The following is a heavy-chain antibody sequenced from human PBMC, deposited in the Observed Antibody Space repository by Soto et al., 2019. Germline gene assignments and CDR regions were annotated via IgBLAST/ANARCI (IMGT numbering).Heavy chain of an antibody. J-gene: IGHJ5*02. CDR3: ARDLAAADLNWFDP. CDR2: INVGNGNT. CDR1: GYTFTSYS. Sequence: GASVKVSCKASGYTFTSYSIHWVRQAPGQRLEWMGWINVGNGNTKYSQKFQGRVTITRDTSASTAYMDLSSLRSQDTAVYYCARDLAAADLNWFDPWGQGTLVTVSS. V-gene: IGHV1-3*01. D-gene: IGHD6-13*01.